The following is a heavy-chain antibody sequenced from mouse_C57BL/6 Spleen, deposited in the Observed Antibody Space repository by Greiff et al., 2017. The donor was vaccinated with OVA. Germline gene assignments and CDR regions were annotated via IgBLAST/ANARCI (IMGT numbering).Heavy chain of an antibody. CDR2: IYPRSGNT. D-gene: IGHD2-4*01. CDR3: ARGDYDYDVYFDY. V-gene: IGHV1-81*01. Sequence: QVQLKESGAELARPGASVKLSCKASGYTFTSYGISWVKQRTGQGLEWIGEIYPRSGNTYYNEKFKGKATLTADKSSSTAYMELRSLTSEDSAVYFCARGDYDYDVYFDYWGQGTTLTVSS. CDR1: GYTFTSYG. J-gene: IGHJ2*01.